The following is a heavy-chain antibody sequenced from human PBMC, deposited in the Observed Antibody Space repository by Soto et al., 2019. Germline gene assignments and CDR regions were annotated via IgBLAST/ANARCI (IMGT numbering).Heavy chain of an antibody. CDR1: GFTFSSYS. Sequence: GGSLRLSCAASGFTFSSYSMNWVRQAPGKGLEWVSYISSSSSTIYYADSVKGRFTISRDNAKNSLYLQMNSLRDEDTAVYYCAREIGFYYDSSVDWVPVARGGAFDIWGQGTMVTVSS. V-gene: IGHV3-48*02. D-gene: IGHD3-22*01. J-gene: IGHJ3*02. CDR3: AREIGFYYDSSVDWVPVARGGAFDI. CDR2: ISSSSSTI.